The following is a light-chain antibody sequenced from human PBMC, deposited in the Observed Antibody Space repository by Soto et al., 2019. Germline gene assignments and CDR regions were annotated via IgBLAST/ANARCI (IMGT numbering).Light chain of an antibody. J-gene: IGLJ3*02. CDR2: EVR. CDR1: TRDVGAYNL. CDR3: SAYTARSTLV. Sequence: QSALTQPASVSGSAGQSITISCSGTTRDVGAYNLVSWYQQHPGTAPKLIIYEVRNRPSGISSRFSGSRSGNTASLTISGLQPEDEGDYYSSAYTARSTLVFGGGTKLTVL. V-gene: IGLV2-14*01.